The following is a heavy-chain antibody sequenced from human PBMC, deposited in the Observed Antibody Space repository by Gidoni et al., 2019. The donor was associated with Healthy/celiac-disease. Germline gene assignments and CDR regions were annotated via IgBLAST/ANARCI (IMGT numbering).Heavy chain of an antibody. CDR3: ARTVVPADVYYFDY. J-gene: IGHJ4*02. Sequence: QVQLVESGGGVVQPGRSLRLSCAASGFTFSSYGMHWVRQAPGKGLEWVAVIWYDGSNKYYADSVKGRFTISRDNSKNTLYLQMNSLRAEDTAVYYCARTVVPADVYYFDYWGQGTLVTVSS. CDR1: GFTFSSYG. CDR2: IWYDGSNK. V-gene: IGHV3-33*01. D-gene: IGHD2-2*01.